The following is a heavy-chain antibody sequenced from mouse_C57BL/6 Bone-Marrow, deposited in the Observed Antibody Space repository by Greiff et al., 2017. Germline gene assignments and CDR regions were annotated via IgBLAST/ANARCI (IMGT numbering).Heavy chain of an antibody. V-gene: IGHV5-6*02. CDR3: ARRLLDYAMDY. Sequence: DVMLVESGGDLVKPGGSLKLSCAASGFTFSSYGMSWVRQTPDKRLEWVATISSGGSYTYYPDSVKGRFTISRDNAKNTLYLQMSSLKSEDTAMYYCARRLLDYAMDYWGQGTSVTVSS. CDR2: ISSGGSYT. J-gene: IGHJ4*01. CDR1: GFTFSSYG.